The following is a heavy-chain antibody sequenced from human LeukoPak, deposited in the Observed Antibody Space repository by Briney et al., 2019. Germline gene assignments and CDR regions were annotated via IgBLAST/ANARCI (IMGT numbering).Heavy chain of an antibody. D-gene: IGHD5-12*01. CDR2: ISAYNGNT. V-gene: IGHV1-18*01. J-gene: IGHJ4*02. CDR1: GYTFTSYG. Sequence: ASVKVSCKASGYTFTSYGISWMRQAPGQGLEWMGWISAYNGNTNYAQKFQGRVTMTTDTSTSTAYMELRSLRSDDTAVYYCAGSGDIVATKSFDYWGQGTLVTVSS. CDR3: AGSGDIVATKSFDY.